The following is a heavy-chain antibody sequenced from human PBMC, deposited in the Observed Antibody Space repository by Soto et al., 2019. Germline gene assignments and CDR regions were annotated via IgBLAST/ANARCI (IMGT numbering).Heavy chain of an antibody. Sequence: PGGSLRLSCAASGFTFSNYAMSWVRQAPGKGLEWVSGLSDGGGSTFYADSVKGRFTISRDNAKNTLYLQMNSLRAEDTAVYYCARAYSSPPDYFDYWGQGTLVTVSS. CDR1: GFTFSNYA. D-gene: IGHD6-13*01. CDR2: LSDGGGST. V-gene: IGHV3-23*01. J-gene: IGHJ4*02. CDR3: ARAYSSPPDYFDY.